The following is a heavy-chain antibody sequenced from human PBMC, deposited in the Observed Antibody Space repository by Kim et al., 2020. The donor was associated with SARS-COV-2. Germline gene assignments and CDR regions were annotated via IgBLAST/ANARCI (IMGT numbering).Heavy chain of an antibody. CDR1: GFSFSLYW. CDR2: IKEDGSDK. Sequence: GGSLRLSCVASGFSFSLYWMAWVRQAPGKGPEWVANIKEDGSDKYYVDSVKGRFTISRDNTKNSLYLQMNSLRVEDTAVYYCARDTADHWGQGTLVTVSS. V-gene: IGHV3-7*01. CDR3: ARDTADH. D-gene: IGHD4-17*01. J-gene: IGHJ4*02.